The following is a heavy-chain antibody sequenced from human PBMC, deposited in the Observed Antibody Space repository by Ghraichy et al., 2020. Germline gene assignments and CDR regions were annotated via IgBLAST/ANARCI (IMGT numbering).Heavy chain of an antibody. J-gene: IGHJ4*02. D-gene: IGHD2-2*01. CDR2: FSTGSGYI. CDR1: GFNFRAYC. Sequence: GGSLRLSCAASGFNFRAYCMNWVRQVPGKGLECVSSFSTGSGYISYADSVRGRFTISRDDATTSVSLQMTGLRAVDTAVYYCGSSGTSLFLPRVDYWGQGTLVTGSS. V-gene: IGHV3-21*01. CDR3: GSSGTSLFLPRVDY.